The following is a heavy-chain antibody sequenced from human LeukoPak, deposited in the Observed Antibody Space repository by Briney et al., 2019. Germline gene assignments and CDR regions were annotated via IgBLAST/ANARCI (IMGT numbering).Heavy chain of an antibody. CDR3: VKDRGYCSSSSCYGFDY. V-gene: IGHV3-23*01. CDR2: TSGSGYTP. J-gene: IGHJ4*02. Sequence: GGSLRLSCPASGFTFSDYAMTWVRQAPAKGLDWVSTTSGSGYTPYYTDSVKGRFTISRDNSKNTLSLQMNSLRVEDTAVYYCVKDRGYCSSSSCYGFDYWGQGTLVTVSS. CDR1: GFTFSDYA. D-gene: IGHD2-2*01.